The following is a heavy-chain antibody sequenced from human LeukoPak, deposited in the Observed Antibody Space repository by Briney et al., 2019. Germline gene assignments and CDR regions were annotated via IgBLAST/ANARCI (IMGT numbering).Heavy chain of an antibody. D-gene: IGHD2-2*01. CDR2: INHSGST. V-gene: IGHV4-39*07. J-gene: IGHJ4*02. CDR1: DDSISSNRYF. Sequence: SETLSLTCTISDDSISSNRYFWAWIRQPPGKGLEWIGEINHSGSTNYNPSLKSRVTISVDTSKNQFSLKLSSVTAADTAVYYCARLWFSTDYWGQGTLVTVSS. CDR3: ARLWFSTDY.